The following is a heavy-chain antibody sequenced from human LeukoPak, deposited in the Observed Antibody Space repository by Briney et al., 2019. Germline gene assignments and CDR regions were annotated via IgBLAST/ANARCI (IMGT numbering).Heavy chain of an antibody. Sequence: SETLSLTCAVYGGSFSGYYWSWIRQPPGKGLEWIGEINHSGSTNYNPSLKSRVTISVDTSKNQFSLKLSSVTAADTAVYYCASIKTYYYGSGSYYKSRSFDYWGQGTLVTVSS. CDR3: ASIKTYYYGSGSYYKSRSFDY. CDR1: GGSFSGYY. V-gene: IGHV4-34*01. J-gene: IGHJ4*02. CDR2: INHSGST. D-gene: IGHD3-10*01.